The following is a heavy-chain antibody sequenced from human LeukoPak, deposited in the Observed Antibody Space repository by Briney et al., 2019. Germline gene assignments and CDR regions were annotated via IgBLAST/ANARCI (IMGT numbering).Heavy chain of an antibody. Sequence: ASETLSLTCTVSGGSISSYYWSWIRQPPGKGLEWIGYIYYSGSTNYNPSLKSRVTISVDTSKNQFSLKLSSVTAADTAVYYCARSSSSWYQIDAFDIWGQGTMVTVSS. CDR2: IYYSGST. J-gene: IGHJ3*02. D-gene: IGHD6-13*01. V-gene: IGHV4-59*01. CDR1: GGSISSYY. CDR3: ARSSSSWYQIDAFDI.